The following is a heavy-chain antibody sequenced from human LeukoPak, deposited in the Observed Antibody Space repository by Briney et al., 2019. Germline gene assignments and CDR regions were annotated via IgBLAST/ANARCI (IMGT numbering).Heavy chain of an antibody. J-gene: IGHJ4*02. CDR2: IYPGDSDT. Sequence: GESLNISCKGSGYSFTNYWIGWVRQMPGKGLEWMGTIYPGDSDTRYSPSFQGQVTISADKSISTAYLQWSSLKASDTAMYYCARLSPTCSSTSCYYDYWGQGTLVTVSS. CDR1: GYSFTNYW. CDR3: ARLSPTCSSTSCYYDY. D-gene: IGHD2-2*01. V-gene: IGHV5-51*01.